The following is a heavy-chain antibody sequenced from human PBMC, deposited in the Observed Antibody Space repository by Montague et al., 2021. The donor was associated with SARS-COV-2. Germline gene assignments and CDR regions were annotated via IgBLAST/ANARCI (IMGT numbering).Heavy chain of an antibody. CDR2: IYHTGST. Sequence: TLSLTCTVSGGSISSGGYYWSWIRQHPGKGLEWIGYIYHTGSTHYNPSLKGRVTISKETSKNHFSLNLSSVTAADSAVYYCARDPGYYDSSGYSYDVFDIWGQGTKVTVSS. J-gene: IGHJ3*02. D-gene: IGHD3-22*01. CDR1: GGSISSGGYY. V-gene: IGHV4-31*03. CDR3: ARDPGYYDSSGYSYDVFDI.